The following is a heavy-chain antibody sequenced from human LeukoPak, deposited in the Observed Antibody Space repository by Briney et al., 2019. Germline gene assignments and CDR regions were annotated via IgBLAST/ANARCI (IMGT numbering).Heavy chain of an antibody. D-gene: IGHD6-13*01. J-gene: IGHJ4*02. CDR3: AKVGSSWYIYYFDC. V-gene: IGHV3-23*01. CDR1: GFTFSSYA. CDR2: ISGSGGST. Sequence: TGGSLRLSCAASGFTFSSYAMSWVRQAPGKGLEWVSAISGSGGSTYYADSVKGRFTISRDNSKNTLYLQMNSLRAEDTAVYYCAKVGSSWYIYYFDCWGQGTLVTVSS.